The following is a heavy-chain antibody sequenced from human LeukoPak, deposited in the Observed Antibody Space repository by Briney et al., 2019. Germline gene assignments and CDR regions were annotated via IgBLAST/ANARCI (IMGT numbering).Heavy chain of an antibody. Sequence: ASVKVSCKASGYTFTSYGISWVRQAPGQGLEWMGWISAYNGNTNYAQKLQGRVTMTTDTSTSTAYMELRSPRSDDTAVYYCARALTFYDILTGYSTRWYYFDYWGQGTLVTVSS. V-gene: IGHV1-18*01. J-gene: IGHJ4*02. CDR1: GYTFTSYG. CDR2: ISAYNGNT. D-gene: IGHD3-9*01. CDR3: ARALTFYDILTGYSTRWYYFDY.